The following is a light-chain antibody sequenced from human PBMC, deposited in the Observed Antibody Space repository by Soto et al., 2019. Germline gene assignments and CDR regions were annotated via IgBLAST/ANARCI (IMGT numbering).Light chain of an antibody. CDR1: SSNIGARD. CDR3: QSYDTSLRVYV. CDR2: ANS. J-gene: IGLJ1*01. V-gene: IGLV1-40*01. Sequence: QSVLTQPPSVSGAPGQRVTISGTGTSSNIGARDVYWYQQIPGTAPKLLMYANSNRPSGVPDRFSGSKSGTSASLAITGLQAEDEADYYCQSYDTSLRVYVFGPGTKVTVL.